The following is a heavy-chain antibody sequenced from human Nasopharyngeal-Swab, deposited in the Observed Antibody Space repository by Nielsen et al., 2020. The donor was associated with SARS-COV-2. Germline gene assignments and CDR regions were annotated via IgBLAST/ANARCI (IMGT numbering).Heavy chain of an antibody. Sequence: VRQAPGKGLEWVSALSRDDVPSSADSVRGRFTISRDSSKNTLYLQMNSLRAEDTAVYYCATQVDSSTIFDYWGQGTLVTVSS. CDR3: ATQVDSSTIFDY. J-gene: IGHJ4*02. D-gene: IGHD5-24*01. V-gene: IGHV3-53*01. CDR2: LSRDDVP.